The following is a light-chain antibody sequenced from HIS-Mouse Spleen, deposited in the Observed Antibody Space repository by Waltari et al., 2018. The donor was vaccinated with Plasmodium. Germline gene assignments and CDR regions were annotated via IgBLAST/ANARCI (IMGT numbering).Light chain of an antibody. Sequence: DIVMTQSPATLSVSPGERATRSCRASQRVRSNLGWYQQKPGQAARLLIYGASTRATGIPARFSGSGSGTEFTLTISSLQSEDFAVYYCQQYNNWSFTFGPGTKVDIK. CDR1: QRVRSN. J-gene: IGKJ3*01. V-gene: IGKV3-15*01. CDR3: QQYNNWSFT. CDR2: GAS.